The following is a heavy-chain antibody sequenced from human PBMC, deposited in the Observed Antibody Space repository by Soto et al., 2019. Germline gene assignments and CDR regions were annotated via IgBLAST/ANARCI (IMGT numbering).Heavy chain of an antibody. J-gene: IGHJ4*02. CDR3: AKAPRSGITTNFDF. CDR2: ISGSAGST. CDR1: GFTFSSYA. V-gene: IGHV3-23*01. Sequence: EVQLLESGGDLIQPGGSLRLSCAASGFTFSSYAMGWVRQAPGKGLEWVSGISGSAGSTYYADSMRGRFTISRDNSKNTLFLQMNSLRVEDTAVYYCAKAPRSGITTNFDFWGQGSLVTVSS. D-gene: IGHD1-1*01.